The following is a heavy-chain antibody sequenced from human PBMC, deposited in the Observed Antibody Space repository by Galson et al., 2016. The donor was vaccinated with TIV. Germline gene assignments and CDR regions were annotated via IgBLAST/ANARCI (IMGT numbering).Heavy chain of an antibody. CDR1: GASIRDGDSF. J-gene: IGHJ6*02. CDR2: IYYSGST. V-gene: IGHV4-30-4*01. CDR3: ARKAGNYYYAMDV. Sequence: LSLTCTVSGASIRDGDSFWSWIRQPPGKGLEWIGYIYYSGSTFYNPSLKSRITISLDTSKNQFSLKVTSVTAADTAVYYCARKAGNYYYAMDVWGQGTKVTVSS.